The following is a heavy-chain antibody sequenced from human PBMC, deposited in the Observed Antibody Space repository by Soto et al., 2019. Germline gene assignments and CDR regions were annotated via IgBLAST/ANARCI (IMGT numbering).Heavy chain of an antibody. D-gene: IGHD6-19*01. CDR3: VKVGRLAGDYAFDI. Sequence: RGSLRLSCSASGFTFSSYAMHWVRQAPGKGLEYVSAISSNGGSTYYADSVKGRFTISRDNSKNTLYLQMSSLRAEDTAVYYCVKVGRLAGDYAFDIWGQGTMVTVSS. V-gene: IGHV3-64D*09. CDR2: ISSNGGST. CDR1: GFTFSSYA. J-gene: IGHJ3*02.